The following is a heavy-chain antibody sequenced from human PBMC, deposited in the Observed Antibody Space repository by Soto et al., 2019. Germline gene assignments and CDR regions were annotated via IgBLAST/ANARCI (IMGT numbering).Heavy chain of an antibody. V-gene: IGHV3-30*03. J-gene: IGHJ4*03. Sequence: GGSLRLSCAASGFTFSDYAMHWVRQAPGKGLEWVAVVSHDGRNTHYADSVKGRFTISRDSSKKTVSLEMTSLRAEDTAVYYCARPTYYYDSSGPPAYWGRGTMVTVSS. CDR3: ARPTYYYDSSGPPAY. CDR1: GFTFSDYA. CDR2: VSHDGRNT. D-gene: IGHD3-22*01.